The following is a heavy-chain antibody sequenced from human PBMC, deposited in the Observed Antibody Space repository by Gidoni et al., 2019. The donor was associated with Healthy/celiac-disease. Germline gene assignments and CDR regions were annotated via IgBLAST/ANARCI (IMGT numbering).Heavy chain of an antibody. CDR2: INPNSGGK. CDR1: GHTFTGYY. V-gene: IGHV1-2*02. J-gene: IGHJ4*02. Sequence: QVPLVQSGAEVNKPGASVKVSCKASGHTFTGYYMHWVRKAPGQGLEWMGWINPNSGGKNYAQKFQGRVTMTRDTSISTAYMELSRLRSDDTAVYYCARVTAARPWDYWGQGTLVTVSS. D-gene: IGHD6-6*01. CDR3: ARVTAARPWDY.